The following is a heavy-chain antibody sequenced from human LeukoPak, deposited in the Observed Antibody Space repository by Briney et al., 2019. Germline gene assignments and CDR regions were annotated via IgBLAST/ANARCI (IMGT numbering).Heavy chain of an antibody. CDR2: ISYDGSNK. J-gene: IGHJ4*02. D-gene: IGHD6-13*01. V-gene: IGHV3-30*18. CDR3: AKDPLREQQLPQYYFDY. CDR1: GFTFSSYG. Sequence: GRSLRLSCAASGFTFSSYGMHWVRQAPGKGLEWVAVISYDGSNKYYADSVKGRFTISRDNSKNTLYLQMNSLRAEDTAVYYCAKDPLREQQLPQYYFDYWGQGTLVTVSS.